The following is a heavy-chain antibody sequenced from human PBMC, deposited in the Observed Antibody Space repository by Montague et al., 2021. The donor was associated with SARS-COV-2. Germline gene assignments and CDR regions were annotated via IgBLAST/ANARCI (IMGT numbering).Heavy chain of an antibody. CDR2: IHQSESGST. Sequence: SETLSLTCAVSGGSISSREWWSWVRQPPGKGLEWVGEIHQSESGSTNYTPSLRSRVTISIDQYKNYFSLSLTSMTAADTAVYYCGGTWVYFSPVDVWGQGTTVIVSS. J-gene: IGHJ6*02. CDR3: GGTWVYFSPVDV. D-gene: IGHD1/OR15-1a*01. V-gene: IGHV4-4*02. CDR1: GGSISSREW.